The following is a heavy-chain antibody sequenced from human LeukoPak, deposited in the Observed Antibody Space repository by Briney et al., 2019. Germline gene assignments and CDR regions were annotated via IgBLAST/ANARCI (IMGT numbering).Heavy chain of an antibody. V-gene: IGHV4-38-2*02. J-gene: IGHJ6*04. CDR3: ARDFPLLSNNYFGMDV. CDR2: IYFTEST. Sequence: PSETLSLTCAVSGYSISSGYHWGWIRQPPGRGLEWIASIYFTESTYYNPSLKSRVTMSLDTSKNQFSLKLTSVTAADTAVYYCARDFPLLSNNYFGMDVWGKGTTVTVSS. D-gene: IGHD2/OR15-2a*01. CDR1: GYSISSGYH.